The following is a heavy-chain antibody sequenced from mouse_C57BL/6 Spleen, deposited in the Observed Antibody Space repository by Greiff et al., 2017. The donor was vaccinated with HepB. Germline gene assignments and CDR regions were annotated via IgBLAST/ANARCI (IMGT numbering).Heavy chain of an antibody. J-gene: IGHJ3*01. CDR1: GYTFTSYW. CDR2: IDPSDSYT. CDR3: ARDRGY. D-gene: IGHD3-1*01. Sequence: QVQLQQSGAELVKPGASVKLSCKASGYTFTSYWMQWVKQRPGQGLEWIGEIDPSDSYTNYNQKFKGKATLTVDTSSSTAYMQLSSLTSEDSAVYYCARDRGYWGQGTLVTVSA. V-gene: IGHV1-50*01.